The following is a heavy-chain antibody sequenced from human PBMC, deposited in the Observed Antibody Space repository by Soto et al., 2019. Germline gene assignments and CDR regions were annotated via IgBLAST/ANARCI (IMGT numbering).Heavy chain of an antibody. Sequence: QVRLEQSGADVKTAGASVKVSCQASGYTFNIYAIHWVRQAPGQRPEWMGWMNAGNGNTEYSPKFHGRVTMTRDRYARAAYMELSGLTSEDTAVYYCARDCTYCGGDTGREAFDIWGQGTMVTVS. CDR2: MNAGNGNT. CDR3: ARDCTYCGGDTGREAFDI. J-gene: IGHJ3*02. CDR1: GYTFNIYA. V-gene: IGHV1-3*01. D-gene: IGHD2-21*01.